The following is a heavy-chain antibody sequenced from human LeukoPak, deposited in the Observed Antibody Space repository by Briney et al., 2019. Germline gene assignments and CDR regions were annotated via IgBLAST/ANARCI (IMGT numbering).Heavy chain of an antibody. CDR2: IRYDGNNK. CDR1: GFKFSTYG. D-gene: IGHD6-19*01. V-gene: IGHV3-30*02. CDR3: AKVHSSGWSYMDV. Sequence: GGSLRLSCAASGFKFSTYGMHWVRQAPGKGLEWVAFIRYDGNNKYSADSVKGRFTISRDNSKNTLYLQMNSLRAEDTAVYYCAKVHSSGWSYMDVWGKGTTVTISS. J-gene: IGHJ6*03.